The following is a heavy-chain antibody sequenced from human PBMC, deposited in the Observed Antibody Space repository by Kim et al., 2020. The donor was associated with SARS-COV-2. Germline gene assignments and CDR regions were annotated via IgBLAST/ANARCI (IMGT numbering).Heavy chain of an antibody. CDR2: IYYSGST. CDR3: ARAQIMITFGGVIVPGGWFDP. J-gene: IGHJ5*02. CDR1: GGSISSSSYY. V-gene: IGHV4-39*01. D-gene: IGHD3-16*02. Sequence: SETLSLTCTVSGGSISSSSYYWGWIRQPPRKGLEWIGSIYYSGSTYYNPSLKSRVTISVDTSKNQFSLKLSSVTAADTAVYYCARAQIMITFGGVIVPGGWFDPWGQGTLVTVSS.